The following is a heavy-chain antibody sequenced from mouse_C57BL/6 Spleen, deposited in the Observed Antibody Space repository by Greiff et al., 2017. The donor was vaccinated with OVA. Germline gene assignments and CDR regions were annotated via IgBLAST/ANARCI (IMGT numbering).Heavy chain of an antibody. CDR1: GYAFSSSW. Sequence: QVQLQQSGPELVKPGASVKISCKASGYAFSSSWMNWVKQRPGKGLEWIGRIYPGAGDTNYNEKFKGKATLTADKASSTAYLQLSSLTSEDSAVYFCARSRDYGVDYWGQRTTLTVSS. V-gene: IGHV1-82*01. D-gene: IGHD2-4*01. CDR2: IYPGAGDT. J-gene: IGHJ2*01. CDR3: ARSRDYGVDY.